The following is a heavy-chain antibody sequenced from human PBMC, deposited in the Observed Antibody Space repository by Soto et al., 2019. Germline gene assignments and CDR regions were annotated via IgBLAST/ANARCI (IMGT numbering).Heavy chain of an antibody. J-gene: IGHJ6*02. V-gene: IGHV6-1*01. CDR1: GDSVSSNSAA. CDR3: ARDSSSFGGYYYYYGMDV. D-gene: IGHD6-13*01. Sequence: SQTLSLTCAISGDSVSSNSAAWNWIRQSPSRGLEWLGRTYYRSKWYNDYAVSVKSRITINPDTSKNQFSLQLNSVTPEDTAVYYCARDSSSFGGYYYYYGMDVWGQGTTVTVSS. CDR2: TYYRSKWYN.